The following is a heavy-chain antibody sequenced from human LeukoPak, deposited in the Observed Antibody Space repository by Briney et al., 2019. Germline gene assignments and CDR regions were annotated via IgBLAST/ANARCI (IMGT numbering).Heavy chain of an antibody. J-gene: IGHJ4*02. CDR3: ARVGARLTGDSLLPNYFGY. D-gene: IGHD7-27*01. CDR1: GGSISSSSYY. V-gene: IGHV4-39*07. Sequence: SETLSLTCTVSGGSISSSSYYWGWIRQPPGKGLEWIGSIYYSGSTYYNPSLKSRVTISVDTSKNQFSLKLSSVTAADTAVYYCARVGARLTGDSLLPNYFGYWGQGTLVTVSS. CDR2: IYYSGST.